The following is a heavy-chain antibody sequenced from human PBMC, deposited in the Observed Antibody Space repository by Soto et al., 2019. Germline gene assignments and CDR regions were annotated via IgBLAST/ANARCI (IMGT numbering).Heavy chain of an antibody. CDR3: AKDSPYSGSYQDFDY. CDR1: GFTFSSFA. V-gene: IGHV3-23*01. J-gene: IGHJ4*02. D-gene: IGHD1-26*01. CDR2: TNPSGGST. Sequence: GGSLRLSCAASGFTFSSFAMSWVRQAPGKGLEWVSATNPSGGSTYYADSVKGRFTISRGNSKNTLYLQMNSLRAEDTAVYYCAKDSPYSGSYQDFDYWGPGTLVTV.